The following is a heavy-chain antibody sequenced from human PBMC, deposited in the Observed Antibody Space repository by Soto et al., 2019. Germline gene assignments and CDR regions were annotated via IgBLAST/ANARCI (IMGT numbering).Heavy chain of an antibody. Sequence: EVQLVESGGGLVKPGESLRLSCAASGFTFSNYNINWVRQAPGKGLEWVSSIRSRSIDMYYADSVKGRFTISRDDAKNSLSLQMNGLRAEDTAVYFCVRESYTAKAFEIWGQGTMVTVSS. CDR3: VRESYTAKAFEI. V-gene: IGHV3-21*01. D-gene: IGHD1-1*01. J-gene: IGHJ3*02. CDR1: GFTFSNYN. CDR2: IRSRSIDM.